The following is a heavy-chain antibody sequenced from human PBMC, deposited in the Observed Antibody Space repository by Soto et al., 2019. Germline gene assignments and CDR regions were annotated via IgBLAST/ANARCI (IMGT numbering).Heavy chain of an antibody. V-gene: IGHV3-23*01. J-gene: IGHJ5*02. CDR3: VKDRRDYISNWFDP. CDR1: GFTFSSNA. Sequence: GSLRLSCATSGFTFSSNAMSWVRQAPGKGLEWVASISGSGGTTSYADSVKGRFSISRDNSKNTLYLQMNSLRAEDTAVYYCVKDRRDYISNWFDPWGQGTLVTVSS. CDR2: ISGSGGTT. D-gene: IGHD2-2*02.